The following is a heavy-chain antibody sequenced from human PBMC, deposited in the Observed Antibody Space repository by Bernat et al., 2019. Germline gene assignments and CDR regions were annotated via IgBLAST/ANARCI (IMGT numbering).Heavy chain of an antibody. CDR1: GFTFRSYG. J-gene: IGHJ3*02. CDR3: VRDDTGYTFDM. V-gene: IGHV3-30*03. D-gene: IGHD3-9*01. CDR2: ISDDGSNT. Sequence: QVQLVESGGGVVQPGRSLRLSCGASGFTFRSYGMHWVRQAPGKGLDWVAWISDDGSNTNYADSVKGRFTISRESSKNRLYLEMSSLRVEDTAVYYCVRDDTGYTFDMWGQGTLATVSS.